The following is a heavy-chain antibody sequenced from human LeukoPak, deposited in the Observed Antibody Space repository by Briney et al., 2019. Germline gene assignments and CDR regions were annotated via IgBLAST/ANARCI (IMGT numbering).Heavy chain of an antibody. Sequence: SETLSLTCTVSGGSISSYYWSWIRQPPGKGLEWIGYIYYSGSTNYNPSLKSRVTISVDTSKNQFSLELSSVTAADTAVYYCARGQLPSDYYYMDVWGKGTTVTVSS. V-gene: IGHV4-59*08. CDR1: GGSISSYY. J-gene: IGHJ6*03. CDR2: IYYSGST. D-gene: IGHD2-2*01. CDR3: ARGQLPSDYYYMDV.